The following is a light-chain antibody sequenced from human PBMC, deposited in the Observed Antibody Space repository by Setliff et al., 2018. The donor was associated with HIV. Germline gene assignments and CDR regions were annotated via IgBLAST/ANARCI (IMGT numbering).Light chain of an antibody. CDR1: SSDVGGYDF. J-gene: IGLJ1*01. V-gene: IGLV2-14*03. CDR3: ASYKSPATYV. Sequence: QSVLAQPASVSGSPGQSITISCIGTSSDVGGYDFVSWYQQRPGKAPKLIIFDVTERPSGVSHRFSGSKSGNTASLALPGLPTEDGADYFCASYKSPATYVFGIGTKVTVL. CDR2: DVT.